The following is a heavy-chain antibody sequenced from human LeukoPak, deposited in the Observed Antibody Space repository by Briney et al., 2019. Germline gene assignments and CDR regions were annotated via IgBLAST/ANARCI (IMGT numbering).Heavy chain of an antibody. CDR3: AKGVTTTSSDS. V-gene: IGHV3-48*01. J-gene: IGHJ4*02. CDR2: ISSSSSTI. D-gene: IGHD4-11*01. CDR1: GFTFSSYS. Sequence: PGGSLRLSCAASGFTFSSYSMNWVRQAPGKGLEWVSYISSSSSTIYYADSVKGRFTISRDNAKNSLYLQMNSLRAEDTAVYYCAKGVTTTSSDSWGQGTLVTVSS.